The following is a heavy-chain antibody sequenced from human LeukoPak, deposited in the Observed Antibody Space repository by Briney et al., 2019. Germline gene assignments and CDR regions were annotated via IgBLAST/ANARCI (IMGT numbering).Heavy chain of an antibody. D-gene: IGHD3-10*01. V-gene: IGHV4-34*01. Sequence: SETLSLTCPVYGGSFSGYYWSWIRQPPGKGLEWIGEINHSGSTNYNPSLKSRVTISVDTSKNQFSLKLSSVTAADTAVYYCARVVSVRGVIRLYYYYYMDVWGKGTTVTVSS. CDR3: ARVVSVRGVIRLYYYYYMDV. J-gene: IGHJ6*03. CDR2: INHSGST. CDR1: GGSFSGYY.